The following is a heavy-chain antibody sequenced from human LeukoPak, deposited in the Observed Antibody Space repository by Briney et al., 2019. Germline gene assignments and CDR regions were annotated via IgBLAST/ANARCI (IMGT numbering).Heavy chain of an antibody. Sequence: HSGGSLRLSCAASGFTLSSYEMHWVRQAPGKGLVWVSRINSDGSRTGYADSVKGRFTISRDNAKNTLYLQMNSLGAEDTAIYYCARELPREVTLDYWGQGTLVTVSS. D-gene: IGHD2-21*02. V-gene: IGHV3-74*01. CDR3: ARELPREVTLDY. CDR2: INSDGSRT. J-gene: IGHJ4*02. CDR1: GFTLSSYE.